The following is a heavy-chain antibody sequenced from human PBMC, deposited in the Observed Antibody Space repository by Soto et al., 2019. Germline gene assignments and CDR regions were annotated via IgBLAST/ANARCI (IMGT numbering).Heavy chain of an antibody. Sequence: ASVKVSCKASGYTFTSYYMHWVRQAPGQGLEWMGIINPSGGSTSYAQKLQGRVTMTRDTSTSTVYMELSSLRSEDTAVYYCAIDPRGSFSFDYWGQGTLVTVSS. CDR3: AIDPRGSFSFDY. V-gene: IGHV1-46*03. D-gene: IGHD1-26*01. CDR1: GYTFTSYY. CDR2: INPSGGST. J-gene: IGHJ4*02.